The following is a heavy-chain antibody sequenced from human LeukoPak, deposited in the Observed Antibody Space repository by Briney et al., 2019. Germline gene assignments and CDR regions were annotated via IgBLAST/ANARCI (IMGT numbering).Heavy chain of an antibody. V-gene: IGHV4-59*01. CDR1: GGSISSYY. CDR2: IYYSGST. Sequence: SETLSLTCTVSGGSISSYYWSWIRQPPGKGLEWIGYIYYSGSTNYNPSLKSRVTISVDTSKNQFSLKLSSVTAADTAVYYCARDGAYSSGWSVDRWDYYGMDVWGKGTTVTVFS. CDR3: ARDGAYSSGWSVDRWDYYGMDV. D-gene: IGHD6-19*01. J-gene: IGHJ6*04.